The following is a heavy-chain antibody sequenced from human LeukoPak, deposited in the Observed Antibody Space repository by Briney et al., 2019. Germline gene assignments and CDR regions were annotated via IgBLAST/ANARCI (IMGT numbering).Heavy chain of an antibody. CDR2: IKHKRDGGTT. CDR1: GFTFSSYE. CDR3: TTVTMVRDYDY. Sequence: PGGSLRLSCASSGFTFSSYEMNWVRQAPGKGLEWVGRIKHKRDGGTTDYAAPVKGGFTISRDDSKNMLYLEMNSLKIEDTAVYYCTTVTMVRDYDYWGQGTLVTVSS. J-gene: IGHJ4*02. V-gene: IGHV3-15*01. D-gene: IGHD3-10*01.